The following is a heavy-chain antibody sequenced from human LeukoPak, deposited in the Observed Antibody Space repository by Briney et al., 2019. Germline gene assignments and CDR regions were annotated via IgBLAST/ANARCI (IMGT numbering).Heavy chain of an antibody. D-gene: IGHD6-13*01. V-gene: IGHV1-2*04. Sequence: ASVKVSCKASGYTFTGYYMHWVRQAPGQGLEWMGWINPNSGGTNYAQKFQGWVTMTRDTSISTAYMELSRLRSDDTAVYYCARDPGYSSSWNWFDPWGQGTPVTVSS. J-gene: IGHJ5*02. CDR3: ARDPGYSSSWNWFDP. CDR1: GYTFTGYY. CDR2: INPNSGGT.